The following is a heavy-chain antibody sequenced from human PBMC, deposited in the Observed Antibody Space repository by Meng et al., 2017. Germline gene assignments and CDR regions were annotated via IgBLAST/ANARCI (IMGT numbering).Heavy chain of an antibody. CDR2: ISYDGCDK. V-gene: IGHV3-30*01. CDR3: ARDSSPQAIFGVGVLDV. D-gene: IGHD3-3*02. Sequence: GESLKISCAASGFTFSRSAMHWVRQAPGKGLEWVALISYDGCDKYYADSVEGRFTIARDNSKNTLYLQMNSLRAEDIAVYYCARDSSPQAIFGVGVLDVWGQGTTVTVSS. J-gene: IGHJ6*02. CDR1: GFTFSRSA.